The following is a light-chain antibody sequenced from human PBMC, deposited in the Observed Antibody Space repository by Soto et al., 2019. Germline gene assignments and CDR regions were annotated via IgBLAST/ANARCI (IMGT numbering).Light chain of an antibody. CDR3: KQYNTYST. CDR2: KAS. J-gene: IGKJ1*01. V-gene: IGKV1-5*03. CDR1: QGISSW. Sequence: DIQMTQSPSSLSASVGDRATITCRASQGISSWLAWYQQKPGKDPKLLIYKASSLESGVPSRFSGSGSGTEFTLTISSLQPDDFATYYCKQYNTYSTFGQGTKLDIK.